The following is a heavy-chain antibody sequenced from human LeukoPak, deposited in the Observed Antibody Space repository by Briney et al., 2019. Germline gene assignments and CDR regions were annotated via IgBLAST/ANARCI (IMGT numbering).Heavy chain of an antibody. CDR2: ISKNVYNK. CDR3: ARDPGYTGSPIDY. Sequence: GGSLRLSCVTSGFIFSSSEMNWVRQAPGKGLEWISYISKNVYNKYYADSVKGRFTISRDNAKNSLYLQMNSLRAEDTAIYYCARDPGYTGSPIDYWGQGTLVTVSS. CDR1: GFIFSSSE. V-gene: IGHV3-48*03. J-gene: IGHJ4*02. D-gene: IGHD5-12*01.